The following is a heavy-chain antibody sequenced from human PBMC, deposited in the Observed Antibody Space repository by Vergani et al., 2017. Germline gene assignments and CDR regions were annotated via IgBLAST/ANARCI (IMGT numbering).Heavy chain of an antibody. J-gene: IGHJ3*02. Sequence: EVQLVESGGGLVQPGRSLRLSCAASGFTFDDYAMHWVRQAPGKGLEWVSGISWNSGSIGYADSVKGRFTISRDNAKTSLYLQMNSLRAEDMALYYCAKDMVAAGAGDAFDIWGQGTMVTVSS. V-gene: IGHV3-9*03. CDR3: AKDMVAAGAGDAFDI. D-gene: IGHD6-13*01. CDR2: ISWNSGSI. CDR1: GFTFDDYA.